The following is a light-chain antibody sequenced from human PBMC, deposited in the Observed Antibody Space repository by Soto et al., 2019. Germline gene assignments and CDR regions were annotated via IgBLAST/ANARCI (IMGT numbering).Light chain of an antibody. CDR3: QQRSNWPSYT. CDR1: QSVSSY. CDR2: DAS. Sequence: EIVLTQSPATLSLSPGERATLSCRASQSVSSYLAWYQQKPGQAPRLLIYDASNRATGIPARFSGSGSGTYFTLIISSLEPEDFAVYYCQQRSNWPSYTFGQGTKLEIK. J-gene: IGKJ2*01. V-gene: IGKV3-11*01.